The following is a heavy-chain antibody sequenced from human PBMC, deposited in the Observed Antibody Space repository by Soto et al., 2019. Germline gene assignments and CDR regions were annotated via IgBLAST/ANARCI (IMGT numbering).Heavy chain of an antibody. CDR2: INTDESII. CDR3: ARDTDGLHY. CDR1: GLIFSNYK. V-gene: IGHV3-74*01. J-gene: IGHJ4*02. Sequence: VQLVESGGGLVQPGGSLRLSCAASGLIFSNYKMHWVRQGPGKGLVWVSRINTDESIIDYADSVKGRFTVSRDNAKNTLYLQMNSLRADDTAVYYCARDTDGLHYWGQGTLVTVSS.